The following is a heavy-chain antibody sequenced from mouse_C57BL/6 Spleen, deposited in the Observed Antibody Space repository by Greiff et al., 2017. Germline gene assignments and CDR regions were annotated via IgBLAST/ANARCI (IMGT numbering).Heavy chain of an antibody. CDR2: IRLKSDNYAT. V-gene: IGHV6-3*01. CDR1: GFTFSNYW. J-gene: IGHJ4*01. Sequence: EVQRVESGGGLVQPGGSMKLSCVASGFTFSNYWMNWVRQSPEKGLEWVAQIRLKSDNYATHYAESVKGRFTISRDDSKSSVYLQMNNLRAEDTGIYYCTRNSPYAMDYWGQGTSVTVSS. D-gene: IGHD2-1*01. CDR3: TRNSPYAMDY.